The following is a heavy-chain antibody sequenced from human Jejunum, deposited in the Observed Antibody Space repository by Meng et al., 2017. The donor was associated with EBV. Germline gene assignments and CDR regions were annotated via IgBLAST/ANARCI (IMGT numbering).Heavy chain of an antibody. CDR2: IYYSGST. V-gene: IGHV4-61*01. CDR1: GGSVNSGNVY. J-gene: IGHJ4*02. D-gene: IGHD5-12*01. Sequence: RPKETGPGLVIPSETLSLTCPVSGGSVNSGNVYWSWIRQPPGKGLEWIGYIYYSGSTNYIPSLKSRVTISLDTSKNQFSLKLSSVTAADTAVYYCAGLRYSGYDRAFDYWGQGALVTVSS. CDR3: AGLRYSGYDRAFDY.